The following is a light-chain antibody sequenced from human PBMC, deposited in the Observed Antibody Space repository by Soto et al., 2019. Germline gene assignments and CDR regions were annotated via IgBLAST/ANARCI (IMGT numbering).Light chain of an antibody. CDR1: QSINIY. CDR3: QQSCRSPYT. Sequence: IQLTQSPSSLSASVGDRVTLTCRASQSINIYLNWYQQKPGKAPTLLIYAASSLQSGVPSRFSGGGSRTDFTLTISSLQTEDFATYYCQQSCRSPYTFGQGTKLEI. J-gene: IGKJ2*01. CDR2: AAS. V-gene: IGKV1-39*01.